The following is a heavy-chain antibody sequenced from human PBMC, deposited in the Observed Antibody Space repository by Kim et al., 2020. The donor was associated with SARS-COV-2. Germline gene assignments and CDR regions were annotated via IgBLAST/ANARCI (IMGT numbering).Heavy chain of an antibody. CDR2: IRSKPNNYAT. J-gene: IGHJ4*02. CDR3: TFLTPGGNVY. D-gene: IGHD2-15*01. Sequence: GGSLRLSCAASGFTVSDSATHWVRQTSGKGLEWIGRIRSKPNNYATAYTASVKGRFTISRDDSKNTAYLQMNSLKTEDTAVYYCTFLTPGGNVYWGQGTLVTVSS. CDR1: GFTVSDSA. V-gene: IGHV3-73*01.